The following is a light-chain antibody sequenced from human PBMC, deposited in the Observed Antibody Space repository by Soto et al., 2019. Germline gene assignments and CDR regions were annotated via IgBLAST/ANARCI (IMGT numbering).Light chain of an antibody. CDR2: GAS. J-gene: IGKJ1*01. Sequence: EIVLTQSPGTLSVSPGERATLSCRASQSVSSKLAWYQQKPGQAPRLLFYGASTGATGIPARFSGSGSETEFTLSISSLPSEDSAVYYCQQFNNWPGTFGQGTMVEIK. CDR3: QQFNNWPGT. CDR1: QSVSSK. V-gene: IGKV3-15*01.